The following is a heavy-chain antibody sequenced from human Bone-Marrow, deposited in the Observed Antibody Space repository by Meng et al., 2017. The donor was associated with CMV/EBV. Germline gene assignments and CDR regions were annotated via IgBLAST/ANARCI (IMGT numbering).Heavy chain of an antibody. CDR3: ARMTTVNSSEFDY. CDR2: INHSGST. CDR1: GGSVSGYY. D-gene: IGHD4-17*01. Sequence: CAVYGGSVSGYYWSWIRQPPGKGLEWIGKINHSGSTNYNPSLKSRVTISVDTSKNQFSLKLSSVTAADTAVYYCARMTTVNSSEFDYWGQGTLVTVSS. J-gene: IGHJ4*02. V-gene: IGHV4-34*01.